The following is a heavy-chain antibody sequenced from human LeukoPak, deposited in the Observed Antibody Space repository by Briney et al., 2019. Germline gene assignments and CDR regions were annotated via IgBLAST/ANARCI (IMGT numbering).Heavy chain of an antibody. V-gene: IGHV4-59*12. Sequence: SETLSLTCTVSGVSISSYYWSWIRQPPGKGLEWIGYIYYSGSTNYNPSLKSRVTISVDTSKNQFSLKLSSVTAADTAVYYCAREIVVVVAARETRAFDIWGQGTMVTVSP. D-gene: IGHD2-15*01. CDR2: IYYSGST. CDR1: GVSISSYY. CDR3: AREIVVVVAARETRAFDI. J-gene: IGHJ3*02.